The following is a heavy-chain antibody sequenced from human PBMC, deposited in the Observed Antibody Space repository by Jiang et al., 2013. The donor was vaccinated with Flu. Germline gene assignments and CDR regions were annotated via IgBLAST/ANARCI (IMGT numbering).Heavy chain of an antibody. CDR1: GYTFTSYY. D-gene: IGHD1-26*01. V-gene: IGHV1-46*01. J-gene: IGHJ5*02. CDR3: AREGDGGSYYDVQRNWFDP. Sequence: GAEVKKPGASVKVSCKASGYTFTSYYMHWVRQAPGQGLEWMGIINPSGGSTSYAQKFQGRVTMTRDTSTSTVYMELSSLRSEDTAVYYCAREGDGGSYYDVQRNWFDPWGQGTLVTVSS. CDR2: INPSGGST.